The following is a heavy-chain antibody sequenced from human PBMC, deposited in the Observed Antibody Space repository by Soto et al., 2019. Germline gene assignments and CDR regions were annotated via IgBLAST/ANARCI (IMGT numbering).Heavy chain of an antibody. V-gene: IGHV4-59*08. CDR1: GGSISNYY. Sequence: PSETLSLTCTVSGGSISNYYWSWIRKTPGKGLEWIGYIHYSGNTKYNPSLKSRVTISADTSKNQFSLKLSSVTAADTAVYYCARGHYDFWSGYFATIDYWGQGTLVTVSS. D-gene: IGHD3-3*01. CDR3: ARGHYDFWSGYFATIDY. J-gene: IGHJ4*02. CDR2: IHYSGNT.